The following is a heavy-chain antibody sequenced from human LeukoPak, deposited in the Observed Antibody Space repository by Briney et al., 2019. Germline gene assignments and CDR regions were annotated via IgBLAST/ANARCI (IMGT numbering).Heavy chain of an antibody. CDR1: GGSFSGFY. CDR3: ETYESSGYYRGWF. CDR2: INHSGST. V-gene: IGHV4-34*01. J-gene: IGHJ4*02. D-gene: IGHD3-22*01. Sequence: PSETLSLTCAVYGGSFSGFYWTWIRQPPGKGLEWIGEINHSGSTNYNPSLESRVTISVDTSKNQFSLKLSSVPAADTALYYCETYESSGYYRGWFWGQGTLVTVSS.